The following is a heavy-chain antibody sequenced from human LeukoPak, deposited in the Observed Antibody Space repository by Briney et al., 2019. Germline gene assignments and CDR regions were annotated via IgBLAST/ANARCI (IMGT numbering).Heavy chain of an antibody. CDR1: GFTFNNYN. J-gene: IGHJ4*02. D-gene: IGHD1-26*01. CDR3: ARDQVGATFDY. V-gene: IGHV3-21*04. CDR2: ISSSSSYI. Sequence: PGGSLRLSCAASGFTFNNYNMNWVRQAPGKGLEWVSSISSSSSYIYYADSVKGRFTISRDNAKNSLYLQMNSLRAEDTALYYCARDQVGATFDYWGQGTLVTVSS.